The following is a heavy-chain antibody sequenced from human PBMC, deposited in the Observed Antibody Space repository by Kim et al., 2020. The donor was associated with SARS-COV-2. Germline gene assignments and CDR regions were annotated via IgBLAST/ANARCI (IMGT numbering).Heavy chain of an antibody. J-gene: IGHJ5*02. CDR2: INAGNGNT. D-gene: IGHD4-17*01. CDR3: ARDLGVTTTWFDP. Sequence: ASVKVSCKASGYTFTIYAMHWVRQAPGQRLEWMGWINAGNGNTKYSQKFQGRVTITRDTSASTAYMELSSLRSEDTAVYYCARDLGVTTTWFDPWGQGTLVTVSS. V-gene: IGHV1-3*01. CDR1: GYTFTIYA.